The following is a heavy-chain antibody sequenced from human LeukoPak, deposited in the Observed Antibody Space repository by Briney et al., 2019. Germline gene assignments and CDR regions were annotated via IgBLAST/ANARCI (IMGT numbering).Heavy chain of an antibody. CDR2: IYSDNT. D-gene: IGHD6-25*01. CDR1: GFTVSSNS. CDR3: ARVAEAAAFDI. J-gene: IGHJ3*02. V-gene: IGHV3-53*01. Sequence: PGGSLRLSCTVSGFTVSSNSMSWVRQAPGKGLEWVSFIYSDNTHYSDSVKGRFTISRDNSKNTLYLQMNSLRAEDTALYYCARVAEAAAFDIWGQGTMVTVSS.